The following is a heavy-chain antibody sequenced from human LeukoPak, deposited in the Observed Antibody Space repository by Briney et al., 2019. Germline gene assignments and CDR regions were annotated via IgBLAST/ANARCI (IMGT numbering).Heavy chain of an antibody. Sequence: GASVKVSCKASGYTFTNYDINWVRQATGQGLEWMGWMNPNNGNTGYAQEFQGRVTITRDTSASTAYMELSSLRSEDMAVYYCARPYCGGGSCYFDYWGQGTLVTVSS. D-gene: IGHD2-15*01. CDR3: ARPYCGGGSCYFDY. J-gene: IGHJ4*02. CDR1: GYTFTNYD. CDR2: MNPNNGNT. V-gene: IGHV1-8*01.